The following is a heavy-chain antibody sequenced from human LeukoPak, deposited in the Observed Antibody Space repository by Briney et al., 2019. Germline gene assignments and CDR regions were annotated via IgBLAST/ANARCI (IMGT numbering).Heavy chain of an antibody. V-gene: IGHV3-21*04. J-gene: IGHJ4*02. CDR1: GFAYETYT. D-gene: IGHD5-12*01. CDR3: AKGLFSGYDKYLDS. Sequence: GGSLRLSYVASGFAYETYTTNWVRQAPGKGLEWVYFISSTSSDTNYADSVRDRFTISRDNAKNSLFLQMDSLRVEDTAVYYCAKGLFSGYDKYLDSWGQGTLVTVSS. CDR2: ISSTSSDT.